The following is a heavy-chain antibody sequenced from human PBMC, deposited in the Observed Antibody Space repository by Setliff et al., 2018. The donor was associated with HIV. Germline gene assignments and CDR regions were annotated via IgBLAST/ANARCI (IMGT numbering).Heavy chain of an antibody. CDR3: VRSIHGGGSEPFDT. CDR2: IYYVGWS. CDR1: GGSLQGYY. Sequence: SETLSLTCSVSGGSLQGYYWSWIRQPAGKGLQWIGCIYYVGWSKYNPSLDDRVTMSVDTSNNQFSLSLTSVTAADTAVYYCVRSIHGGGSEPFDTWGQGILVTVSS. V-gene: IGHV4-4*07. J-gene: IGHJ5*02. D-gene: IGHD3-10*01.